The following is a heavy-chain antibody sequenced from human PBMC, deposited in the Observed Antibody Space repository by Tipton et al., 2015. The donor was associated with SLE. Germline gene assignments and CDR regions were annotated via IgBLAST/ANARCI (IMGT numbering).Heavy chain of an antibody. CDR3: ARVEAGNGSYYYFDY. Sequence: SLRLSCAASGFTVSSNYMSWVRQAPGKGLEWVSVIYSGGSTYYADSVKGRFTISRDNSKNTLYLQMNSLRAEDTAVYYCARVEAGNGSYYYFDYWGQGTLVTVSS. CDR2: IYSGGST. D-gene: IGHD1-26*01. J-gene: IGHJ4*02. V-gene: IGHV3-66*02. CDR1: GFTVSSNY.